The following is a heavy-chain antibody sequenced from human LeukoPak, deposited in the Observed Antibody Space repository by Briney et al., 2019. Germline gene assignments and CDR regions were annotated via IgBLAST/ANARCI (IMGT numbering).Heavy chain of an antibody. CDR2: IYYSGST. CDR3: ARDGWEYYYDSSGTPGALDI. CDR1: GGSISSYY. D-gene: IGHD3-22*01. Sequence: SETLSLTCTVSGGSISSYYWSWIRQPPGKGLEWIGYIYYSGSTNYNPSLKSRVTISVDTSKNQFSLKLSSVTAADTAVYYCARDGWEYYYDSSGTPGALDIWGQGTMVTVSS. J-gene: IGHJ3*02. V-gene: IGHV4-59*01.